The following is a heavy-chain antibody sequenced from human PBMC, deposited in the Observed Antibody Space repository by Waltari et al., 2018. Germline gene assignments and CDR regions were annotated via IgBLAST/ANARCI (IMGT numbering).Heavy chain of an antibody. Sequence: QLQLQESGPGLVKPSETLSLTCTVSGGSISSRSYYWGWIRQPPGKGLEWIGSIYYSGSTYYNPSLKSRVTISVDTSKNQFSLKLSSVTAADTAVYYCARDDSSSSSFDYWGQGTLVTVSS. D-gene: IGHD6-6*01. CDR1: GGSISSRSYY. V-gene: IGHV4-39*07. J-gene: IGHJ4*02. CDR2: IYYSGST. CDR3: ARDDSSSSSFDY.